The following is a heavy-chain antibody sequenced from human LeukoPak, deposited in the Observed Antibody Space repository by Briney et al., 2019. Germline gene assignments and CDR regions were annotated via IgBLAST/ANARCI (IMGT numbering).Heavy chain of an antibody. CDR2: INPNSGGT. Sequence: ASVKVSCKASGYTFTGYYMHWVRQAPGQGLEWMGRINPNSGGTNYAQKFQGRVTMTRDTSISTAYMELSRLRSDDTAVYYCARENQLLNQYYYYYGMDVWGQGTTVTVSS. CDR1: GYTFTGYY. V-gene: IGHV1-2*06. CDR3: ARENQLLNQYYYYYGMDV. J-gene: IGHJ6*02. D-gene: IGHD2-2*02.